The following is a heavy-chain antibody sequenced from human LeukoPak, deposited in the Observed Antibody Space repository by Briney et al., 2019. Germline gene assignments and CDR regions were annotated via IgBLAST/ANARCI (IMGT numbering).Heavy chain of an antibody. CDR3: AKGHLRFLEWLLSYPDY. CDR1: GFTFSSYA. V-gene: IGHV3-30*04. D-gene: IGHD3-3*01. Sequence: GGSLRLSCVVSGFTFSSYAMHWVRQAPGKGLEWVAVISYDGSNKYYADSVKGRFSTSRDNSKNTVYLQMNSLRAEDTAVYYCAKGHLRFLEWLLSYPDYWGQGTLVTVSS. J-gene: IGHJ4*02. CDR2: ISYDGSNK.